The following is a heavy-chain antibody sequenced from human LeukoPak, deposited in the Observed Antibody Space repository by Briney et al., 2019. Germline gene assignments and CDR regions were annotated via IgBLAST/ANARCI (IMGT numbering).Heavy chain of an antibody. V-gene: IGHV5-51*01. CDR3: ARHSIAVALYNWFDP. CDR2: IYPGDSDT. J-gene: IGHJ5*02. CDR1: GYSFTSYW. D-gene: IGHD6-19*01. Sequence: KSGESLKISCKCSGYSFTSYWIGWVRQMPGKGLEWMGIIYPGDSDTRYSPSFQGQVTISADKSISTAYLQWSSLKASDTAMYYCARHSIAVALYNWFDPWGQGTLVTVSS.